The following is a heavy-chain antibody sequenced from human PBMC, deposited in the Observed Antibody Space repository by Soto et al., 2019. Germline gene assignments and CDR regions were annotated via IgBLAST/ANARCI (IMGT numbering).Heavy chain of an antibody. CDR3: VQSRCGGDCLQSYSSHSYYGLDV. J-gene: IGHJ6*02. CDR2: IYWDDDK. Sequence: QITLKESGPTLVKPTQTLTLTCTFSGFSLSTTGVGVGWIRQPPGKALEWLALIYWDDDKRYNPSLKSRLTFTKDTYKNQVVLTMTNMDPVDTATYYCVQSRCGGDCLQSYSSHSYYGLDVWSQGTTVTVSS. CDR1: GFSLSTTGVG. D-gene: IGHD2-21*01. V-gene: IGHV2-5*02.